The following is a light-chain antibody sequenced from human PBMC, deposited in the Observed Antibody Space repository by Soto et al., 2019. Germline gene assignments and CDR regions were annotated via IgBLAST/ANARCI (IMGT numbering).Light chain of an antibody. CDR2: SYN. Sequence: QSVLTQPPSASGTPGQRVTMSCSGSSSNIGSNTVNCYQQLPGTAPKLLIYSYNQRPSGVPDRFSGSKSGTSASLAISGLQSEDEADYYCAAWDDSLNGVVFGGGTKLTVL. V-gene: IGLV1-44*01. CDR3: AAWDDSLNGVV. CDR1: SSNIGSNT. J-gene: IGLJ2*01.